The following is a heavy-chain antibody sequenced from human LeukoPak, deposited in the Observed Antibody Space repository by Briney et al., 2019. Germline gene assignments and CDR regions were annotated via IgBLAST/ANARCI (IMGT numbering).Heavy chain of an antibody. CDR3: ARVVRSSWYYFDY. D-gene: IGHD6-13*01. V-gene: IGHV1-18*01. CDR1: GYTFTRYG. Sequence: ASVSVSCRASGYTFTRYGISWVRQAPGQGLEGRGWISAYNGNTKYAQMLQRSVTMTTHTSTSTAYMELRSLRSDGTAVYYCARVVRSSWYYFDYWGQGTLVTVSS. CDR2: ISAYNGNT. J-gene: IGHJ4*02.